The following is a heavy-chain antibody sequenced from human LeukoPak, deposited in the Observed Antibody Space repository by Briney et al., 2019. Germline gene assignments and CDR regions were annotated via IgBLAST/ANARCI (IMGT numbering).Heavy chain of an antibody. D-gene: IGHD4-17*01. V-gene: IGHV3-74*01. CDR3: AKYGDYWYFDL. CDR1: GFTSSSYW. CDR2: INSDGSST. J-gene: IGHJ2*01. Sequence: GGSLRLSCAASGFTSSSYWMHWVRQAPGKGLVWVSRINSDGSSTNYADSVKGRFTISRDNAKITLYLQMNSLRAEDTAVYYCAKYGDYWYFDLWGRGTLVTVSS.